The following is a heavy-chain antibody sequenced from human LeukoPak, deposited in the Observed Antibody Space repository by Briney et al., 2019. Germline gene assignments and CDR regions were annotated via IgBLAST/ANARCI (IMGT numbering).Heavy chain of an antibody. D-gene: IGHD3-3*01. CDR2: INWNGGST. J-gene: IGHJ4*02. V-gene: IGHV3-20*04. CDR3: ANVVLRGN. Sequence: GGSLRLSCAAYGFTFDDYGMSWVRQAPGKGLEWVSGINWNGGSTYYADSVKGRFTISRDNSKNTLYLQMNSLRAEDTAVYYCANVVLRGNWGQGTLVTVSS. CDR1: GFTFDDYG.